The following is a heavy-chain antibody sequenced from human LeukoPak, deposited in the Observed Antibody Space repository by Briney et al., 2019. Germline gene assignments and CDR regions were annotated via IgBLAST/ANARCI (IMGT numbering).Heavy chain of an antibody. CDR3: ATPPAMRAPPNYFQH. J-gene: IGHJ1*01. D-gene: IGHD5-18*01. CDR2: IWYDGSNK. V-gene: IGHV3-33*01. CDR1: GFTFSSYG. Sequence: GRSLRLSCAASGFTFSSYGMHWVRQAPGKGLEWVAVIWYDGSNKYYADSVKGRFTISRDNSKNTLYLQMNSLRAEDTAVYYCATPPAMRAPPNYFQHWGQGTLVTVSS.